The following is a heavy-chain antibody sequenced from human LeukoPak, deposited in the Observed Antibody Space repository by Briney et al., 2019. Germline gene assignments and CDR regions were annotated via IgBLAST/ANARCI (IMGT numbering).Heavy chain of an antibody. CDR2: IYHSGST. V-gene: IGHV4-59*12. CDR3: ARGIGDYNYYGMDV. CDR1: GGSISSYY. J-gene: IGHJ6*02. D-gene: IGHD3-16*02. Sequence: SETLSLSCTVSGGSISSYYWSWIGQPPGKGLEWIGYIYHSGSTYYSPSLKSRVTISVDRSKNQFSLKLSSVTAADTAVYYCARGIGDYNYYGMDVWGQGTTVTVSS.